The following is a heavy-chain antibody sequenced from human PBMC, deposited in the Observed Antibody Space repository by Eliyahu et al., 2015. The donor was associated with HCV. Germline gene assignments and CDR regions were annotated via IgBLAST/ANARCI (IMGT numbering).Heavy chain of an antibody. CDR2: IDKGGHS. V-gene: IGHV4-30-4*01. Sequence: QVQLRESGPGLVKPSQTLSLTCDVSGGSINXADYSWSWVRPPPGKGLEGIGYIDKGGHSSHNPSLKSRVFMSMDTSRNYFSLKLTSVTASDTAVYYCARGPFGRSYYWDLFDAWGPGSLVTVSS. J-gene: IGHJ4*02. D-gene: IGHD3-22*01. CDR1: GGSINXADYS. CDR3: ARGPFGRSYYWDLFDA.